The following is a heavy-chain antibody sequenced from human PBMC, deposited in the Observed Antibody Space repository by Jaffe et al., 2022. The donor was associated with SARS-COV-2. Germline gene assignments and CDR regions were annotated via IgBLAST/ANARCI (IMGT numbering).Heavy chain of an antibody. CDR3: ARDGQLWLPKGMDV. CDR1: GFTFSSYA. Sequence: QVQLVESGGGVVQPGRSLRLSCAASGFTFSSYAMHWVRQAPGKGLEWVAVISYDGSNKYYADSVKGRFTISRDNSKNTLYLQMNSLRAEDTAVYYCARDGQLWLPKGMDVWGQGTTVTVSS. J-gene: IGHJ6*02. D-gene: IGHD5-18*01. CDR2: ISYDGSNK. V-gene: IGHV3-30-3*01.